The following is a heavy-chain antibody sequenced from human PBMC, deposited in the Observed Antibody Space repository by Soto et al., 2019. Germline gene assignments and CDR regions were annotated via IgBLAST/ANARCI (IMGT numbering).Heavy chain of an antibody. CDR1: GLTFRDYW. J-gene: IGHJ6*02. CDR3: ARDPFIGNTDYGLDV. V-gene: IGHV3-74*01. CDR2: INDDGTDT. D-gene: IGHD1-1*01. Sequence: EVQLVESGGGLVPPGGSLVVSCAAAGLTFRDYWMHWVRQAPGKGLVWVARINDDGTDTSYAESVQGRFGISRDNIKSTLYLEMNSLGGGDQAVYCCARDPFIGNTDYGLDVWGQGTKVTVS.